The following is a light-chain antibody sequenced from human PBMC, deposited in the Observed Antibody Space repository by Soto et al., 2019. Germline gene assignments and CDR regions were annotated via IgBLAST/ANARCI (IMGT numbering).Light chain of an antibody. Sequence: QSVPTQPPSASGSPGQSVTISCTGTSSDVGAYDYVSWCQQHPGKAPKLMIYEINKRPSGVPDRFSGSKSGNTASLTVSGLQAEDEADYYCSSFAGSNNFPYVFGTGTKLTVL. CDR3: SSFAGSNNFPYV. V-gene: IGLV2-8*01. CDR1: SSDVGAYDY. J-gene: IGLJ1*01. CDR2: EIN.